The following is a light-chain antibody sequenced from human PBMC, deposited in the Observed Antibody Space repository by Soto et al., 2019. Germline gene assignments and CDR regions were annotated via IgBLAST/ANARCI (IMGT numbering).Light chain of an antibody. J-gene: IGLJ2*01. CDR2: EVN. V-gene: IGLV2-8*01. Sequence: QSVLTQPPSASGSPGQSVTISCTGTSSDVGGNKFVSWYQQHPGKAPRLIIYEVNRRPSGVPDRFSGSKSGNTASLTVSGLQDEYEADYYCSSFGGSNDVLFGGGTKLTVL. CDR3: SSFGGSNDVL. CDR1: SSDVGGNKF.